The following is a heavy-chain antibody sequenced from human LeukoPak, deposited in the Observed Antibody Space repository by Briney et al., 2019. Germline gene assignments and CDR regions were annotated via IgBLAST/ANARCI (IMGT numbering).Heavy chain of an antibody. Sequence: GGSLRLSCAASGFTFSSYSMNWVRQAPGKGLEWVSSISSSSSYIYYADSVKGRFTISGDNAKNSLYLQMNSLRAEDTAVYYCARDRGIAAAGTGGGYWGQGTLVTVSS. D-gene: IGHD6-13*01. CDR2: ISSSSSYI. CDR1: GFTFSSYS. J-gene: IGHJ4*02. V-gene: IGHV3-21*01. CDR3: ARDRGIAAAGTGGGY.